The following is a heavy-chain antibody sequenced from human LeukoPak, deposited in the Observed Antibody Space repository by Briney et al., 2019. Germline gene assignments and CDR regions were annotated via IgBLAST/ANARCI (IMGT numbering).Heavy chain of an antibody. CDR3: ARHRSVVPAAIFRFDP. CDR1: GGSISSYY. D-gene: IGHD2-2*02. J-gene: IGHJ5*02. V-gene: IGHV4-59*08. CDR2: IYYSGST. Sequence: PSETLSLTCTVSGGSISSYYWSWIRQPPGKGLEWIGYIYYSGSTNYNPSLKSRVTISVDTSKNQFSLKLSSVTAADTDVYYCARHRSVVPAAIFRFDPWGQGTLVTVSS.